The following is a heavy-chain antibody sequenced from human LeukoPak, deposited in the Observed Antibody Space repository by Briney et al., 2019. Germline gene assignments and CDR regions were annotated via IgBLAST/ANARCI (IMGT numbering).Heavy chain of an antibody. CDR2: INSDGSST. J-gene: IGHJ4*02. CDR3: ARRSSGSPPYYFGY. Sequence: GGSLRLSWAASGLTFSSYWMHWVRQAPGKGLVWFSRINSDGSSTSYADSVKGRFTISRDNAKNTLYLQMNSLRAEDTAVYYCARRSSGSPPYYFGYWGQGTLVTVSS. D-gene: IGHD1-26*01. V-gene: IGHV3-74*01. CDR1: GLTFSSYW.